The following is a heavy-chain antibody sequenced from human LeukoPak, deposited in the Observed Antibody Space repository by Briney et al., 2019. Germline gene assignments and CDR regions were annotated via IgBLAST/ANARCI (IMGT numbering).Heavy chain of an antibody. V-gene: IGHV4-34*01. D-gene: IGHD5-12*01. CDR2: INHSGST. J-gene: IGHJ4*02. Sequence: SETLSLTCAVYGGSFSGYYWSWIRQPPGNRLEWIGEINHSGSTNYNPSLKSRVTISVDTSKNQFSLKLSSVTAADTAVYYCAGSGYVAPFYFDYWGQGTLVTVSS. CDR1: GGSFSGYY. CDR3: AGSGYVAPFYFDY.